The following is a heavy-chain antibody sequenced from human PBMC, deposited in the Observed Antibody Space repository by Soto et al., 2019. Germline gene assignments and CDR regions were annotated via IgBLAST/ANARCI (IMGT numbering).Heavy chain of an antibody. CDR3: TTMRWNFWSTY. V-gene: IGHV3-15*02. CDR2: LKSVSDGGRA. J-gene: IGHJ4*02. Sequence: EVQLVESGGALVKPGGSLTLSCAVSGFPIDKAWMGWVRQRPGKGLEWVGRLKSVSDGGRAEYTAPVKDTFTISRDDSKNMLYLQMNSLKDEDTGVYFCTTMRWNFWSTYWGRGTLVTVSS. D-gene: IGHD3-3*01. CDR1: GFPIDKAW.